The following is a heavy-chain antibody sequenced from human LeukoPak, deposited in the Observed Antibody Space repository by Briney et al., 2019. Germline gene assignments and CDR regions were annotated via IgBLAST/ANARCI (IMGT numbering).Heavy chain of an antibody. V-gene: IGHV3-23*01. CDR1: GFTFSSSA. J-gene: IGHJ4*02. CDR2: ISNNGGYA. Sequence: TGGSLRLSCAASGFTFSSSAMSWVCQAPGKGLEWVSAISNNGGYAYYADSVQGRFTISRDNSKSTLCLQMNSLRAEDTAVYYCAKQLGYCSDGSCYFPYWGQGTLVTVSS. D-gene: IGHD2-15*01. CDR3: AKQLGYCSDGSCYFPY.